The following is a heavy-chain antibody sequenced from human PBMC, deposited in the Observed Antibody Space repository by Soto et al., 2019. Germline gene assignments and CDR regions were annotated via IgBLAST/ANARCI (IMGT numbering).Heavy chain of an antibody. Sequence: QVQLVESGGGVVQPGRSLTLSCAASGFSFTTYVMHWVRQAPGKRLEWEAGISHDGAGQHYTDSVKGRFTISRDNSKNTLYVLINSLRPEDTAVYYCAREDASSGHAGTFHHWGQGTLVTVSP. D-gene: IGHD3-22*01. CDR1: GFSFTTYV. V-gene: IGHV3-30-3*01. CDR3: AREDASSGHAGTFHH. CDR2: ISHDGAGQ. J-gene: IGHJ1*01.